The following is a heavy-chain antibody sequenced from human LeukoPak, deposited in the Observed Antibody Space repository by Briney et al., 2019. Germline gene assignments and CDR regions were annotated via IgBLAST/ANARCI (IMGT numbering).Heavy chain of an antibody. CDR3: AREGLWFGELDC. Sequence: PSETLSLTCTVSGGSISSYYWSWIRQPPGKGLEWIGYIYYSGSTNYNPSLKSRVTISVDTSKNQFSLKLSSVTAADTAVYYCAREGLWFGELDCWGQGTLVTVSS. D-gene: IGHD3-10*01. J-gene: IGHJ4*02. CDR1: GGSISSYY. CDR2: IYYSGST. V-gene: IGHV4-59*01.